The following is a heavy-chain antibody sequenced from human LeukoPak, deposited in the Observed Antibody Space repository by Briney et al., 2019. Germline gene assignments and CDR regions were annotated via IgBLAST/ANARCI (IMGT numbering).Heavy chain of an antibody. Sequence: GGSLRLSCAASGFTFSSYAMSSVREAPRKGLEWVSAISGSGGSTYYADSVKGRFTISRDNSKNTLYLQMNSLRAEDTAVYYCAKDHRGGYSYGNYYFDYWGQGTLVTVSS. D-gene: IGHD5-18*01. V-gene: IGHV3-23*01. J-gene: IGHJ4*02. CDR1: GFTFSSYA. CDR3: AKDHRGGYSYGNYYFDY. CDR2: ISGSGGST.